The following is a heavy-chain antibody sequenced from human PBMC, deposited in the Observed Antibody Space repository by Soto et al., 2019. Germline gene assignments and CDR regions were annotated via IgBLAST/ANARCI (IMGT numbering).Heavy chain of an antibody. D-gene: IGHD2-8*01. J-gene: IGHJ4*02. CDR3: ARAPMVLSRSYFDS. CDR1: GGSIINFY. CDR2: ISYSGNT. Sequence: AETLSLTCTVSGGSIINFYCICSRHPPGKGLEWIVYISYSGNTNYNPSLKSRVSISVDTSKNQLSLNLTSVTAADTAVYYCARAPMVLSRSYFDSWGQGTPVTVSS. V-gene: IGHV4-59*01.